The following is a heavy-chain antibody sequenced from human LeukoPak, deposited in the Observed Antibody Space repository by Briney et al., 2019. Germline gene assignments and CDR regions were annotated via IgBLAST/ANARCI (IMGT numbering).Heavy chain of an antibody. Sequence: GGSLRLSCVASGFTFSSYSMNWVRQAPGKGLEWISYISSNSSTTFYADSVKGRFTISRDNAKNSLYVQMNSLRAEDTAIYYCARDGLMDVWGTGTPVTVSS. CDR1: GFTFSSYS. J-gene: IGHJ6*03. V-gene: IGHV3-48*01. CDR3: ARDGLMDV. CDR2: ISSNSSTT.